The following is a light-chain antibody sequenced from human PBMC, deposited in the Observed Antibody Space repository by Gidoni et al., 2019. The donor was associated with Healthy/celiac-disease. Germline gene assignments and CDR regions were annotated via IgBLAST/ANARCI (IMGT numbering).Light chain of an antibody. V-gene: IGKV1-39*01. J-gene: IGKJ2*01. CDR1: QSISSS. CDR2: TAS. Sequence: DIQMTQPPSSLSASVGDRVTITCRASQSISSSLNWYQQKPGKVPKLLIYTASSLQSGVPSRFSGSGSGTDFTLTISSLQPEDVATYYCQQSYSTPRTFXQXTKLEIK. CDR3: QQSYSTPRT.